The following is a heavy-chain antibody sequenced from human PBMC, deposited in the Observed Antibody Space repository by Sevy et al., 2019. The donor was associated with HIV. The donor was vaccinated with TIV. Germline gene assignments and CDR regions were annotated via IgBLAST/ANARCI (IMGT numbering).Heavy chain of an antibody. D-gene: IGHD1-26*01. Sequence: ASVKVSCKVSGYTLTELSMHWVRQAPGKGLEWMGGFDPEDGETIYAQKFQGRVTMAEDTSTDTAYMELSSLRSEDTAVYYCATDFGGSGRYSLDYWGQGTLVTVSS. J-gene: IGHJ4*02. CDR2: FDPEDGET. CDR3: ATDFGGSGRYSLDY. V-gene: IGHV1-24*01. CDR1: GYTLTELS.